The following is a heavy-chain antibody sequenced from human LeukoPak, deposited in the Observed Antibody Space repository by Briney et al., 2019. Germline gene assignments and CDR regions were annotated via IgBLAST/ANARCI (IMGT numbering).Heavy chain of an antibody. D-gene: IGHD6-13*01. V-gene: IGHV3-7*03. CDR3: ARSIPYGTTWYGRSDY. Sequence: GGSLRLSCAASGFIFSSYWMSWVRQAPGKGLEWVANIRQDGSEKYYVDSVKGRYTISRDNALNSLYLQMNSLRAEDTAIYYCARSIPYGTTWYGRSDYWGQGTLVTVSS. CDR1: GFIFSSYW. CDR2: IRQDGSEK. J-gene: IGHJ4*02.